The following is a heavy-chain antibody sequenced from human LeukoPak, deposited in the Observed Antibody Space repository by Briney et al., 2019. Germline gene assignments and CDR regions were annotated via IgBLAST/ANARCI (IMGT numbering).Heavy chain of an antibody. Sequence: GGSLRLSCAASGFTFSSYSMNWVRQAPGKGLEWFSSIISSSSYIYYADSVKGRFTISRDNAKNSLNLQMNSLRAEDTAVYYCARDRNPRRDGYNPYYYYGMDVWGQGTTVTVSS. J-gene: IGHJ6*02. CDR1: GFTFSSYS. CDR3: ARDRNPRRDGYNPYYYYGMDV. CDR2: IISSSSYI. D-gene: IGHD5-24*01. V-gene: IGHV3-21*01.